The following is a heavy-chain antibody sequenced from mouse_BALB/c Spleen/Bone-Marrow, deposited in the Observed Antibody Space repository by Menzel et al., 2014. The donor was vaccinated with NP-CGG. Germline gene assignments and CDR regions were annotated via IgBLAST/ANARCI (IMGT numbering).Heavy chain of an antibody. V-gene: IGHV3-1*02. CDR3: ARSLDEGYAMDY. Sequence: VQLQQPGPDLVKPSQSLSLTCPVTGYSITSGYSWHWIRQFPGDKLEWMGYIHYSGTTNYNPSLKSRVSITRDTSKNQFFLQLNSVTTEDTATYYCARSLDEGYAMDYWGQGTSVTVSS. CDR1: GYSITSGYS. J-gene: IGHJ4*01. D-gene: IGHD2-10*02. CDR2: IHYSGTT.